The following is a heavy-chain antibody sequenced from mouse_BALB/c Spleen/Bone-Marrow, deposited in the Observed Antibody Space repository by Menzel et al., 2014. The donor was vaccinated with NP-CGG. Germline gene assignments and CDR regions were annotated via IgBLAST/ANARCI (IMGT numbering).Heavy chain of an antibody. CDR2: ISSGSNTI. V-gene: IGHV5-17*02. CDR1: GFTFNNFG. J-gene: IGHJ3*01. Sequence: EVKVEESGGGLVQPGGSRKLSCAASGFTFNNFGMHWVRQAPEKGLEWVAYISSGSNTIYYADTVKGRFTISRDNPKNTLFLQMTSLRSEDTAKYYCARGGSLPGGFAYWGQGTLVTVSA. CDR3: ARGGSLPGGFAY. D-gene: IGHD6-2*01.